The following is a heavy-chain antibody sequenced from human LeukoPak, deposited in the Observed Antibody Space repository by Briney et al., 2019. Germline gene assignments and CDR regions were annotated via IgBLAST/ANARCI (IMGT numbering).Heavy chain of an antibody. Sequence: PSETLSLTCTVSGASISSYYWSWIRQPPGKGLEWIGYIYYSGSTNYNPSLKSRVTISVDTSKNQVSLKLSSVTAADTAVYYCARQIASAGTAGFDFWGQGALVTVSS. CDR2: IYYSGST. D-gene: IGHD6-13*01. V-gene: IGHV4-59*01. CDR1: GASISSYY. CDR3: ARQIASAGTAGFDF. J-gene: IGHJ4*02.